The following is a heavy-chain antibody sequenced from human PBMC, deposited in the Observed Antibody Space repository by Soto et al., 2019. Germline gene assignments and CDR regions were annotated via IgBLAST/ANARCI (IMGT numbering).Heavy chain of an antibody. D-gene: IGHD1-20*01. CDR1: GGSSSSGGYY. Sequence: QVQLQESGPGLVKPSQTLSLTCTVSGGSSSSGGYYWSWIRQHPGKGLEWIGYLYYSGSTYYNPSLKCRVTISVDTSKNQFSLKLSSVTAADTAVYYCARGSGLTKNDYWGQGTLVTVSS. CDR2: LYYSGST. CDR3: ARGSGLTKNDY. J-gene: IGHJ4*02. V-gene: IGHV4-31*03.